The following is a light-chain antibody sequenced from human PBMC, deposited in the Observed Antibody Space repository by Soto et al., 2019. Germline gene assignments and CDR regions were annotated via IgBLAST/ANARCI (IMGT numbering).Light chain of an antibody. J-gene: IGLJ2*01. CDR1: SSNIGAGYD. Sequence: QSVLTQPPSVSGAPGQRVTISCTGNSSNIGAGYDVHWYQQLPGTAPKLLIYGNNNRPSGVPDRFSGSKSGTSASLAITGLQAEAEADYDCQSYDSSLSGYVVFGGGTKLTVL. V-gene: IGLV1-40*01. CDR3: QSYDSSLSGYVV. CDR2: GNN.